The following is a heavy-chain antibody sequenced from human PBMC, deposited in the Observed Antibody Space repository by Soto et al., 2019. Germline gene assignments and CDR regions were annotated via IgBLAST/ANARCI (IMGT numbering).Heavy chain of an antibody. CDR1: GFTFSSYA. CDR3: ARDTWARRTYSYETSDTS. Sequence: QVQLVESGGGVVHPGTSLRLSCAGSGFTFSSYAFHWVRQAPGKGLEWVAVISDDGTKKYYADYVKGRFIISRHNYEDTRYRAMNSLRIQQTAVYYCARDTWARRTYSYETSDTSWGQGTLVTVSS. J-gene: IGHJ5*02. CDR2: ISDDGTKK. D-gene: IGHD3-22*01. V-gene: IGHV3-30-3*01.